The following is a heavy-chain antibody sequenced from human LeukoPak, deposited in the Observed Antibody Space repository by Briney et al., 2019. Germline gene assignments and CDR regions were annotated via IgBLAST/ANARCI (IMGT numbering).Heavy chain of an antibody. CDR1: GFTFSSYW. J-gene: IGHJ3*02. CDR2: IKSKTDGGTT. D-gene: IGHD3-22*01. Sequence: NPGGSLRLSCAASGFTFSSYWMSWVRQAPGKGLEWVGRIKSKTDGGTTDYAAPVKGRFTISRDDSKNTLYLQMNSLKTEDTAVYYCTTDSYYYDSSGYYYEAKYAFDIWGQGTMVTVSS. CDR3: TTDSYYYDSSGYYYEAKYAFDI. V-gene: IGHV3-15*01.